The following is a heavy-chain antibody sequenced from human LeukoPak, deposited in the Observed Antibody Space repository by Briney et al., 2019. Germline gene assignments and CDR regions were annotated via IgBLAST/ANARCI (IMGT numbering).Heavy chain of an antibody. CDR1: GGSISSYY. D-gene: IGHD3-10*01. CDR3: ARAGPWQIDP. V-gene: IGHV4-59*01. CDR2: IYYSGST. J-gene: IGHJ5*02. Sequence: SETLSLTRTVSGGSISSYYWSWIRQPPGKGLEWIGYIYYSGSTNYNPSLKSRVTISVDRSKNQFSLRLTSVTAADTAVYYCARAGPWQIDPWGQGTLVTVSS.